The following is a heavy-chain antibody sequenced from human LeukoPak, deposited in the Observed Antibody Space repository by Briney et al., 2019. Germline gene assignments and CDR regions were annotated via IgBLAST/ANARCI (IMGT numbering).Heavy chain of an antibody. CDR2: IYPSGSRT. Sequence: EASVKVSCKASGYTFTGYYMHWVRQAPGHGPEWMGVIYPSGSRTVYALNFQGRVSVTRDASTSTVYMELSSLTSEDTAMYYCARELEAAAKNFDLWGQGTLVTVSS. J-gene: IGHJ4*02. D-gene: IGHD2-15*01. V-gene: IGHV1-46*01. CDR3: ARELEAAAKNFDL. CDR1: GYTFTGYY.